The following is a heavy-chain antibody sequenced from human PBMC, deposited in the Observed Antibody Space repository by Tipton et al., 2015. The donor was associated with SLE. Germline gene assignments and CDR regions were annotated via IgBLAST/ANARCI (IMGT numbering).Heavy chain of an antibody. CDR3: AKHVGSGSGMDYFDY. CDR1: GLVFNSYA. V-gene: IGHV3-23*01. D-gene: IGHD2-15*01. Sequence: SLRLSCAASGLVFNSYAMNWVRQAPGKGLEWVSLITGRSGGTKYADSVKGRFTISRDNSKNMLCLQMNSLRAEDTAVYFCAKHVGSGSGMDYFDYWGQGTLVTVSS. J-gene: IGHJ4*02. CDR2: ITGRSGGT.